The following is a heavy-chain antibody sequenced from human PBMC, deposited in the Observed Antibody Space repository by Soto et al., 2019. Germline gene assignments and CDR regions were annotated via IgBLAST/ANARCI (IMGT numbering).Heavy chain of an antibody. V-gene: IGHV4-59*08. D-gene: IGHD2-15*01. Sequence: PSETLSLTCTVSGGSISGYYWSWVRQPPGKGLEWLGYVYYTGTTNYNPSLNSRVTMSVDTSKNQFSLRLTSLTAADTAVYFCARLHRYCSGGSCYVVDNWGQGTLVTVS. CDR2: VYYTGTT. J-gene: IGHJ4*02. CDR3: ARLHRYCSGGSCYVVDN. CDR1: GGSISGYY.